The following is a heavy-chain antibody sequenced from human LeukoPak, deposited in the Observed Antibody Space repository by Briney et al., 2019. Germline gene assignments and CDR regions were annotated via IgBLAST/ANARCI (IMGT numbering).Heavy chain of an antibody. J-gene: IGHJ4*02. Sequence: PGGSLRLSCAVSGFTFSNFEMNWVRQAPGKGLEWVSHIDTSATSMHYADSVKGRFTISRDNAKSSLFLQMNSLRAEDTAVYYRVTDRPGVMDFDFWGQGTLVTVSS. CDR3: VTDRPGVMDFDF. V-gene: IGHV3-48*03. CDR1: GFTFSNFE. D-gene: IGHD2-2*03. CDR2: IDTSATSM.